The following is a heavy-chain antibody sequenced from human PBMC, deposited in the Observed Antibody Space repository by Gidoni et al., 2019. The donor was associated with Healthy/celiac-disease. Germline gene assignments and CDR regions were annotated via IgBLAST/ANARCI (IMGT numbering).Heavy chain of an antibody. CDR3: ARVVGGGYPDY. D-gene: IGHD1-26*01. J-gene: IGHJ4*02. CDR2: IYYSGST. CDR1: GGSISSGGYY. Sequence: QMQLQEAGPGLVKPSPPLSLTSPVPGGSISSGGYYWSWIRQHPGKGLEWIGYIYYSGSTYYNPSLKSRVTISVDTSKNQFSLKLSSVTAADTAVYYCARVVGGGYPDYWGQGTLVTVSS. V-gene: IGHV4-31*03.